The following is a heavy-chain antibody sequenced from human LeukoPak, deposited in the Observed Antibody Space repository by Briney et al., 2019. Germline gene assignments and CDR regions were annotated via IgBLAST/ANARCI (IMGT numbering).Heavy chain of an antibody. J-gene: IGHJ4*02. CDR2: VSGSGEIT. V-gene: IGHV3-23*01. D-gene: IGHD1-26*01. CDR1: GFTFTNYA. Sequence: GGSLRLSCVASGFTFTNYAMSWVRQAPGKGLEWVSGVSGSGEITHYADSVKGRFTISRDNAKNSLYLQMNSLRAEDTAVYYCASWEMGVCDYWGQGTLVTVSS. CDR3: ASWEMGVCDY.